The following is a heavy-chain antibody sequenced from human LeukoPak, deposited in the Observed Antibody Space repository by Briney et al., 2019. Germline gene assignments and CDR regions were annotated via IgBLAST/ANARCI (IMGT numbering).Heavy chain of an antibody. CDR1: GFTFSSYG. D-gene: IGHD3-22*01. CDR2: IRYDGSNK. J-gene: IGHJ1*01. CDR3: ATYSSLNRREFQY. V-gene: IGHV3-30*02. Sequence: GSLRLSCAASGFTFSSYGMHWVRQAPGKGLEWVAFIRYDGSNKYYADSVKGRFTISRDNAKNSLYLQMNSLRAEDTAVYYCATYSSLNRREFQYWGQGTLLTVSS.